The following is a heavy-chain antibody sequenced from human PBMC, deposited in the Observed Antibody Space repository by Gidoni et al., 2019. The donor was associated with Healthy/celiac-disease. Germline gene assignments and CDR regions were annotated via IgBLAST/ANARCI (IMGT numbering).Heavy chain of an antibody. D-gene: IGHD2-21*02. CDR1: GFTFDDYA. V-gene: IGHV3-43D*03. CDR2: IIWDGGST. J-gene: IGHJ6*02. Sequence: EVQMVESGGVVVQTGGSLRLFCAASGFTFDDYAMHWVRQAPGKGLEWVSLIIWDGGSTYYADSVKGRFTISRDNSKNSLYLQMNSLRAEDTALYYCAKDINARIVVVTAPYYYYGMDVWGQGTTVTVSS. CDR3: AKDINARIVVVTAPYYYYGMDV.